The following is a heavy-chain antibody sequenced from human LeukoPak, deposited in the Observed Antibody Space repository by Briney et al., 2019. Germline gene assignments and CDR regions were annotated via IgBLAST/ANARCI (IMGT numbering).Heavy chain of an antibody. J-gene: IGHJ4*02. CDR2: IRSKANSYAT. D-gene: IGHD6-13*01. CDR3: TALGIAAAGMDY. Sequence: GGSLRLSCAASGFTFDDYGLSWVRQVPGKGLEWLGRIRSKANSYATAYGASVEGRFTISRDDSKNTAYLQMNSLITEDTAVYFCTALGIAAAGMDYWGQGTLVTVSS. V-gene: IGHV3-73*01. CDR1: GFTFDDYG.